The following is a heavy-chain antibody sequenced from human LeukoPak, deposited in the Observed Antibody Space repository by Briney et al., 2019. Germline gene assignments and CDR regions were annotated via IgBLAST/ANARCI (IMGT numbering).Heavy chain of an antibody. J-gene: IGHJ3*02. CDR1: GGSISSGDYY. CDR3: ARDRPSNYEVLGRDASDI. CDR2: IYYSGST. D-gene: IGHD4-11*01. Sequence: SETLSLTCTVSGGSISSGDYYWSWIRQPPGKGLEWIGYIYYSGSTYYNPSLKSRVTISVDTSKNQFSLKLSSVTAADTAVYYCARDRPSNYEVLGRDASDIWGQGTMVTVSS. V-gene: IGHV4-30-4*08.